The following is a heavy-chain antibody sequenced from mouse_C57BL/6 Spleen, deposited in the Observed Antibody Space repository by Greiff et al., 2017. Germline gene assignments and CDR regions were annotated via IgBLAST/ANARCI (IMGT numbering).Heavy chain of an antibody. CDR3: ARPSYYGSSYGYFDV. V-gene: IGHV1-50*01. D-gene: IGHD1-1*01. CDR2: IDPSDSYT. J-gene: IGHJ1*03. Sequence: QVQLKQPGAELVKPGASVKLSCKASGYTFTSYWMQWVKQRPGQGLEWIGEIDPSDSYTNYNQKFKGKATLTVDTSSSTAYMQLSSLTSEDSAVYYCARPSYYGSSYGYFDVWGTGTTVTVSS. CDR1: GYTFTSYW.